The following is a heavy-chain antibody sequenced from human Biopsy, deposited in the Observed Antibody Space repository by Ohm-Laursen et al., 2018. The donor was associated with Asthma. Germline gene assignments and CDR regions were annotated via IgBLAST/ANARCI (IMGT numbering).Heavy chain of an antibody. CDR1: GGSFSGYY. CDR3: ARITNDRIAAAGRYYYYGMDV. D-gene: IGHD6-13*01. J-gene: IGHJ6*02. V-gene: IGHV4-34*01. Sequence: TLSLTCAVYGGSFSGYYWSWIRQPPGKGLEWIGEINHSGSTNYNPSLKSRVTISVDTSKNQFLLKLSSVTAADTAVYYCARITNDRIAAAGRYYYYGMDVWGQGTTVTVSS. CDR2: INHSGST.